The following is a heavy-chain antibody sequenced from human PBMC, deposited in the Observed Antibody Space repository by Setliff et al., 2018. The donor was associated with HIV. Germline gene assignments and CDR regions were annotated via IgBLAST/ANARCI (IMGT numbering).Heavy chain of an antibody. V-gene: IGHV3-21*01. J-gene: IGHJ4*02. CDR1: GFTFSSYT. D-gene: IGHD5-18*01. Sequence: SLRLSCAASGFTFSSYTMNWVRQAPGKGLEWVSSICSSSYYIYYADSVKGRFTISRDNAKNSLFLQMNSLRAEDTAVYYCASIELAAMVPVDYWGQGTLVTVSS. CDR3: ASIELAAMVPVDY. CDR2: ICSSSYYI.